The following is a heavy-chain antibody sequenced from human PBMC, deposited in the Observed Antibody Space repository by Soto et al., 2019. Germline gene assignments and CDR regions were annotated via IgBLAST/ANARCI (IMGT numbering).Heavy chain of an antibody. CDR2: IYWYDDK. CDR1: GFSLSTSGVG. J-gene: IGHJ2*01. V-gene: IGHV2-5*01. D-gene: IGHD4-17*01. Sequence: QITLKESGPTLVKPTQTLTLTCTFSGFSLSTSGVGVGWIRQPPGKALEWLALIYWYDDKRHSPSLKSRLTNAKDTSKNVVVLTTTNMDPVDTATYYCGHSIHYGDYWYCDLWGRGTLVTVSS. CDR3: GHSIHYGDYWYCDL.